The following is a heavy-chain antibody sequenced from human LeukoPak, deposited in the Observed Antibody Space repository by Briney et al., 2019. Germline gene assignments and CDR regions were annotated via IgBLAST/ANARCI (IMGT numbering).Heavy chain of an antibody. Sequence: SETLSLTCAVYGGSFSGYYWSWIRQPPGKGLEWIGEINHSGGTNYNPSLKSRVTISVDTSKNQFSLKLSSVTAADTAVYYCARGLKVNYFDYWGQGTLVTVSS. CDR1: GGSFSGYY. CDR2: INHSGGT. J-gene: IGHJ4*02. CDR3: ARGLKVNYFDY. V-gene: IGHV4-34*01.